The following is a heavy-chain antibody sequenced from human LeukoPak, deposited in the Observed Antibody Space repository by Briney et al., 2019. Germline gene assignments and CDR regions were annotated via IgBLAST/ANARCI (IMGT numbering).Heavy chain of an antibody. CDR2: IYHSGST. V-gene: IGHV4-38-2*01. D-gene: IGHD6-19*01. CDR3: ARILRAVAGTKDY. J-gene: IGHJ4*02. Sequence: SETLSLTCAVSGYSISSGYYWGWIRQPPGKGLEWIGSIYHSGSTYYNPSLKSRVTIAVDTSKNQCSLKLSSVTAADTAVYYCARILRAVAGTKDYWGQGPLVTVSS. CDR1: GYSISSGYY.